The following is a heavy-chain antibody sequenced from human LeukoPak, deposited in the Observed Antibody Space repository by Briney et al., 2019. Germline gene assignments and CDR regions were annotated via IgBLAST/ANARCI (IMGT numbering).Heavy chain of an antibody. CDR3: ARDRTPYYYDSSGCYY. J-gene: IGHJ4*02. V-gene: IGHV1-18*01. CDR1: GYTFTSYG. CDR2: ISAYNGNT. Sequence: ALVKVSCKASGYTFTSYGISWVRQAPGQGLEWMGWISAYNGNTNYAQKLQGRVTMTTDTSTSTAYMELRSLRSDDTAVYYCARDRTPYYYDSSGCYYWGQGTLVTVSS. D-gene: IGHD3-22*01.